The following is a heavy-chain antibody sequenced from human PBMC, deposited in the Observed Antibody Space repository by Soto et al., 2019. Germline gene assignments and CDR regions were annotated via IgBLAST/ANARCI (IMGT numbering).Heavy chain of an antibody. D-gene: IGHD4-4*01. CDR2: IYYSGST. V-gene: IGHV4-39*01. J-gene: IGHJ5*02. CDR3: ARHPSNFWFDP. Sequence: SETRSLTCTVSGSSISSSSYFWGWIRQPPGKGLEWIGSIYYSGSTYYNPSLKSRVTVSVDTSKNQFSLKLSSVTAADTAVYYCARHPSNFWFDPWGQGTLVTVSS. CDR1: GSSISSSSYF.